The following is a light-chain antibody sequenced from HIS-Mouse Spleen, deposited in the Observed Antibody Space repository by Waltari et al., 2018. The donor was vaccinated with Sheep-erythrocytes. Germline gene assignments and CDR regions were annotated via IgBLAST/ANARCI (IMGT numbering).Light chain of an antibody. CDR2: QDS. Sequence: SYELTQPPSVSVSPGQTASSTCSRDKLGDKYAYWYQQKPGQSPVLVMYQDSKRPSGIPERFSGSNSGNTATLTISGTQAMDEADYYCQAWDSSTAVFGGGTKLTVL. CDR3: QAWDSSTAV. CDR1: KLGDKY. V-gene: IGLV3-1*01. J-gene: IGLJ2*01.